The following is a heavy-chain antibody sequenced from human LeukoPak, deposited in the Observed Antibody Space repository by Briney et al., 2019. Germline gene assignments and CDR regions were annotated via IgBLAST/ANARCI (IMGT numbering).Heavy chain of an antibody. CDR1: GGSISNSY. CDR3: ARTVSGDYYGMDV. Sequence: PSETLSLTCTVSGGSISNSYWSWVRQLPGKGLEWIGYTSYSGSTNYNPSLKSRVTMSVDTSTDQFSLRLISVTAADTVVYYCARTVSGDYYGMDVWGQGTTVTVSS. D-gene: IGHD1-26*01. V-gene: IGHV4-59*08. J-gene: IGHJ6*02. CDR2: TSYSGST.